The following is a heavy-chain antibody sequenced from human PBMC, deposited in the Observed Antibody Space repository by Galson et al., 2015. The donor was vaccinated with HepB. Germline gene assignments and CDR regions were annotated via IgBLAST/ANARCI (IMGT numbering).Heavy chain of an antibody. J-gene: IGHJ5*01. CDR3: IVAAAGTTWFDS. CDR1: GYSFTNNW. Sequence: QSGAEVKKPGESLKISCKGSGYSFTNNWIGWVRQMPGKGLEWMGIMYPGNSDTIYSPSFQGQVTVSADKSISTAYLQWSSLKASDTAMYYCIVAAAGTTWFDSWGQGTLVTVSS. CDR2: MYPGNSDT. V-gene: IGHV5-51*01. D-gene: IGHD6-13*01.